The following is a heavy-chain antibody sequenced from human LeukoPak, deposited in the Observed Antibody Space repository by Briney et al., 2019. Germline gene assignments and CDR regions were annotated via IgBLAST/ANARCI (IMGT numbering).Heavy chain of an antibody. CDR3: ARSKCSSTSCSSDY. Sequence: GGSLRLSCAASGFTFSGYSMNWVRQAPGKGLEWVSYITSSGSTVYYADSVKGRFTISRDNAKNSLYLQMNSLRAEDTAVYYCARSKCSSTSCSSDYWGQGTLVTVSS. V-gene: IGHV3-48*01. J-gene: IGHJ4*02. CDR1: GFTFSGYS. CDR2: ITSSGSTV. D-gene: IGHD2-2*01.